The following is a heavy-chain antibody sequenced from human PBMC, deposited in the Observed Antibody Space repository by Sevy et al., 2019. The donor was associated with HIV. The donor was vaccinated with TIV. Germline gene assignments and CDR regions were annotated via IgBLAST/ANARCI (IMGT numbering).Heavy chain of an antibody. J-gene: IGHJ4*02. CDR3: ARGQGLIDY. D-gene: IGHD3-16*01. V-gene: IGHV4-59*01. Sequence: SETLSLTCTVSGGSISSYYLNRIRQPPGKGLEWIGYIYNSGRINYNPSLKSRVTISLDTSKNHFSLKLTSVTAADTAVYYCARGQGLIDYWGQGTLVTVSS. CDR1: GGSISSYY. CDR2: IYNSGRI.